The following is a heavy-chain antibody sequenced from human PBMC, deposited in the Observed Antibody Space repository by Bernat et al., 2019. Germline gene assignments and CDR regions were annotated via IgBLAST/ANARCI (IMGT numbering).Heavy chain of an antibody. Sequence: QVQLVQSGAEVKKPGASVKVSCKASGYPFSSYILHWVRQAPGQRLEWMGLINAGNGDTIYSQNFQDRVTISRDTSASTAYMELSSLTSEDTAVYYCARELISLSNWFHPWGQGTLVTVSS. CDR1: GYPFSSYI. D-gene: IGHD3-10*01. CDR2: INAGNGDT. J-gene: IGHJ5*02. V-gene: IGHV1-3*01. CDR3: ARELISLSNWFHP.